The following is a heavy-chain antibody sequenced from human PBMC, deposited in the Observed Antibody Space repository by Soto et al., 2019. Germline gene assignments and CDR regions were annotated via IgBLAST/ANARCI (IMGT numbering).Heavy chain of an antibody. CDR2: INAGNGNT. CDR1: GYTFTSYA. Sequence: ASVKVSCKASGYTFTSYAMHWVRQAPGQRLEWMGWINAGNGNTKYSQKFQGRVTITRDTSASTAYMELSSLRSEDTAVYYCARDPSGYSLDDAFDIRGQGTMVTVPS. V-gene: IGHV1-3*01. J-gene: IGHJ3*02. D-gene: IGHD5-18*01. CDR3: ARDPSGYSLDDAFDI.